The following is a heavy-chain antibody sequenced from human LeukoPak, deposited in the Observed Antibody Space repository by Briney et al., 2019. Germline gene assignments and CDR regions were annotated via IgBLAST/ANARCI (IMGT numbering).Heavy chain of an antibody. CDR1: GGSFSGYY. CDR3: ARLGYCSGGSCYNWFDP. Sequence: SETLSLTCAVYGGSFSGYYWSWIRQPPGKGLEWIGYIYYSGSTNYNPSLKSQVTISVDTSKNQFSLKLSSVTAADTAVYYCARLGYCSGGSCYNWFDPWGQGTLVTVSS. V-gene: IGHV4-59*01. CDR2: IYYSGST. D-gene: IGHD2-15*01. J-gene: IGHJ5*02.